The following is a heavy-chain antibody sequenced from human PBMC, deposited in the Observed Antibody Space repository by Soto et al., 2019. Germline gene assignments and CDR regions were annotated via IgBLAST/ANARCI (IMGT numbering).Heavy chain of an antibody. CDR2: ISGSGGST. V-gene: IGHV3-23*01. CDR3: AKDPGTSIGWYEGVA. CDR1: GFTFSSYA. J-gene: IGHJ5*02. D-gene: IGHD6-19*01. Sequence: EVQLLESGGGLVQPGGSLRLSCAASGFTFSSYAMSWVRQAPGKGLEWVSAISGSGGSTFYADSVKGRFTISRDNSKNTLYLRMNSLRVEDTAVYYCAKDPGTSIGWYEGVAWGQGTLVTVSS.